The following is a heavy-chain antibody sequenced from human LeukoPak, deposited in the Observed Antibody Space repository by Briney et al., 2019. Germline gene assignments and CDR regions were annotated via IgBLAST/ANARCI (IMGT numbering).Heavy chain of an antibody. Sequence: ASVKVSCKASGYTFTSYGISWVRQAPGQGLEWMGWISAYNGNTNYAQKLQGRVTMTTDTSTSTAYMELRSRRADDTAVYYCARDAAAAHFDYWGQGTLVTVSS. V-gene: IGHV1-18*01. J-gene: IGHJ4*02. CDR3: ARDAAAAHFDY. CDR1: GYTFTSYG. CDR2: ISAYNGNT. D-gene: IGHD6-13*01.